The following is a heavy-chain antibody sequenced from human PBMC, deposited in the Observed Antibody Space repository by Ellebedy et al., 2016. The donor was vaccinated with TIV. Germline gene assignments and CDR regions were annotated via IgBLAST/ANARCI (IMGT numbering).Heavy chain of an antibody. Sequence: GGSLRLXXAASGFTFSSYAMSWVRQAPGKGLEWVSDISGSGGSTYYADSVKGRFTISRDNSKNTLCLQMNSLRAEDTAVYYCAKYIFWGYGSGSYVHYYYGMDVWGQGTTVTVSS. CDR3: AKYIFWGYGSGSYVHYYYGMDV. CDR1: GFTFSSYA. J-gene: IGHJ6*02. CDR2: ISGSGGST. V-gene: IGHV3-23*01. D-gene: IGHD3-10*01.